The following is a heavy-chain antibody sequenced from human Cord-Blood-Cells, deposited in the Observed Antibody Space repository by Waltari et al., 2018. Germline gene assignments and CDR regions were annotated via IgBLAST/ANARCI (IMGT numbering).Heavy chain of an antibody. D-gene: IGHD2-15*01. Sequence: QVQLQESGPGLVKPSETLSLTCTVSGGSISSYTRSWIRQPPGKGLEWIGYIYYSGSTNYNPSLKSRVTISVDTSKNQFSLKLSSVTAADTAVYYCARARYCSGGSCYSNAFDIWGQGTMVTVSS. CDR3: ARARYCSGGSCYSNAFDI. J-gene: IGHJ3*02. V-gene: IGHV4-59*01. CDR1: GGSISSYT. CDR2: IYYSGST.